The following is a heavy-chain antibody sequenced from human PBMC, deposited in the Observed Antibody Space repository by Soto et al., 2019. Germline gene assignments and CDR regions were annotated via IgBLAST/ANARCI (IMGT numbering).Heavy chain of an antibody. J-gene: IGHJ4*02. Sequence: QLQLQESGPGLMKPSETLSLTCSVSGDSISSYRYYWGWIRQPPGKGLEWIGSIYYSGSSYYNPSLKSRVVISVDTSQNQFSLRLSSVTAADTAIYYCASLHIGYAFDLDYWGPGSLVTVSS. D-gene: IGHD5-12*01. CDR3: ASLHIGYAFDLDY. CDR1: GDSISSYRYY. V-gene: IGHV4-39*01. CDR2: IYYSGSS.